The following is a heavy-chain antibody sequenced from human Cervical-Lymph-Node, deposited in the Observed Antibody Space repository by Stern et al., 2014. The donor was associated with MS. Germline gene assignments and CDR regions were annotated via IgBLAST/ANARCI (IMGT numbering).Heavy chain of an antibody. Sequence: VQLVQSGGGVVQPGGSLRLSCAASGFTFSSYTIHWVRQAPGKGLEWVAVISYDGNSKFYADSVKGRFTISRDNSKNTLFLQMNSLRTEDTAVYYCARDGRSVWGQGTLVTVSS. CDR1: GFTFSSYT. CDR3: ARDGRSV. J-gene: IGHJ4*02. CDR2: ISYDGNSK. V-gene: IGHV3-30-3*01.